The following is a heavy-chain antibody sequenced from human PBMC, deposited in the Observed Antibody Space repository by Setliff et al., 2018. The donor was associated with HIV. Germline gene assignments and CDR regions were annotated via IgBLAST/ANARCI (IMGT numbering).Heavy chain of an antibody. Sequence: ASVMVSCKASGYTFSSNYMHWVRQAPGQGLERMGLINPTGDITFYPQKFQGRVTMTRDASTSTVYMELSSLRSEDTAVYYCARDPAPSSSASYFQHWGQGTPVTVSS. CDR2: INPTGDIT. J-gene: IGHJ1*01. V-gene: IGHV1-46*01. D-gene: IGHD6-6*01. CDR1: GYTFSSNY. CDR3: ARDPAPSSSASYFQH.